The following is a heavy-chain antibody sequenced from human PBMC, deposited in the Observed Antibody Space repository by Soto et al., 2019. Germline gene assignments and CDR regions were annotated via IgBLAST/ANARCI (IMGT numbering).Heavy chain of an antibody. D-gene: IGHD3-3*01. CDR3: TADHWS. Sequence: GGSLGLSCVVFEDTLRDAWMSWVRQAPGKGLEWVARINRKIDGETTDYAAPVEGRFTIARDDSKNTLYLQMSSLKIEDTAVYFCTADHWSWGQGTLVTVSS. CDR2: INRKIDGETT. V-gene: IGHV3-15*01. CDR1: EDTLRDAW. J-gene: IGHJ4*02.